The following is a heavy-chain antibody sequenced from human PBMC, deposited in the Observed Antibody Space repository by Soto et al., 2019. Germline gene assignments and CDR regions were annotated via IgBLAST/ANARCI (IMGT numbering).Heavy chain of an antibody. V-gene: IGHV1-69*06. Sequence: QVQLVQSGAEVKKPGSSVKVSCKASGGTFSSYAISWVRQAPGQGLEWMGGIIPIFGTANYAQKFQGRVTITEDKSTSTAYLELSSLRSEDTAVYYCARGLAVAGMGYYYYGMDVWGQGNTVNVSS. D-gene: IGHD6-19*01. CDR3: ARGLAVAGMGYYYYGMDV. J-gene: IGHJ6*02. CDR1: GGTFSSYA. CDR2: IIPIFGTA.